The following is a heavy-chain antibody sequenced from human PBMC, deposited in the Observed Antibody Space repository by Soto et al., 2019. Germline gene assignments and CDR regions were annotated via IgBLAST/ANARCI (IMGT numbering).Heavy chain of an antibody. Sequence: QVQLVQSGAEVKKPGSSVKVSCKASGGTFSSYAISWVRQAPGQGLEWMGGIIPIFDTANYAQKFQGRVKTIXXXSXXTAEKKLSRLSTDDPAVYYCTGLYVARSAWNCFDPWGQETLVTVSS. J-gene: IGHJ5*02. CDR2: IIPIFDTA. CDR1: GGTFSSYA. V-gene: IGHV1-69*05. D-gene: IGHD3-16*01. CDR3: TGLYVARSAWNCFDP.